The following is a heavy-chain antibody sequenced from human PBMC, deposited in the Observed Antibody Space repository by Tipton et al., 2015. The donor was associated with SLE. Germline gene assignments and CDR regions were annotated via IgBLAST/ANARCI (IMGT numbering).Heavy chain of an antibody. D-gene: IGHD2-15*01. V-gene: IGHV4-31*03. CDR2: IYSSGNT. CDR1: GGSIGGDY. Sequence: TLSLTCTVSGGSIGGDYWNLIRHPPPKGLGGGGDIYSSGNTFFNPSLKSRVLISLDKSNNKFSLRLNSVTVADTAVYYCARGYCSGGSCSWEPIFDLWGQGTLVTVSS. CDR3: ARGYCSGGSCSWEPIFDL. J-gene: IGHJ4*02.